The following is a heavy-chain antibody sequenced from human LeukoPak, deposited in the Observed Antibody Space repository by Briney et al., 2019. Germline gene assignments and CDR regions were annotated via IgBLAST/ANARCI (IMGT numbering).Heavy chain of an antibody. CDR2: IDDGGTGT. Sequence: GGSLRLSCAASGFTFTKYAMSWVRQAPGKGLQWVTGIDDGGTGTWYADSVKGRFTISRDNSKSTVYLQMNSLRADDTAIYYCAKYCGDSSCYAGFDIWGQGTLVTVSS. D-gene: IGHD2-15*01. J-gene: IGHJ4*02. CDR1: GFTFTKYA. V-gene: IGHV3-23*01. CDR3: AKYCGDSSCYAGFDI.